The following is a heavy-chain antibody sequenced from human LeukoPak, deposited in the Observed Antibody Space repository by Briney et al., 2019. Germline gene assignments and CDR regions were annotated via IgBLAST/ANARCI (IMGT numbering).Heavy chain of an antibody. D-gene: IGHD2-8*01. CDR3: SNGIYDKSY. V-gene: IGHV3-7*01. Sequence: GGSLRLSCAASGFTFSRYWMAWVRQAPGKGLEWVANIKQDGSEAVYVDSVRGRFTISRDNAKNSLYLQMNSLRVKDTAMYYCSNGIYDKSYWGQGTLVTVSS. CDR1: GFTFSRYW. CDR2: IKQDGSEA. J-gene: IGHJ4*02.